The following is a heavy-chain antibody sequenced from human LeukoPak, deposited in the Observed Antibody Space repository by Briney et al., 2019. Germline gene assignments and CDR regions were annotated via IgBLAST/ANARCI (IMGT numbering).Heavy chain of an antibody. CDR3: ARDPGIVVVPAAIGGFDP. J-gene: IGHJ5*02. CDR1: GGTFSSYA. V-gene: IGHV1-69*13. Sequence: SVNVSCKASGGTFSSYAISWVRQAPGQGLEWMGGIIPIFGTANYAQKFQGRVTITADESTSTAYMELSSLRSEDTAVYYCARDPGIVVVPAAIGGFDPWGQGTLVTVSS. CDR2: IIPIFGTA. D-gene: IGHD2-2*01.